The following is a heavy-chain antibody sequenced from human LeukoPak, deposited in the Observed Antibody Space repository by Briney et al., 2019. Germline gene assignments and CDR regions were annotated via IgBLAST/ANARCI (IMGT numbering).Heavy chain of an antibody. CDR1: GYTFTDYY. CDR3: ARGYCTGDICSGAWFDP. V-gene: IGHV1-2*02. CDR2: IIPNSGGT. J-gene: IGHJ5*02. Sequence: ASVKVSCKASGYTFTDYYMHWVRQAPGQGLEWMGWIIPNSGGTNYAQNFQGRVTLTGDTSISTAYTELSRLRSDDTAVYYCARGYCTGDICSGAWFDPWGRGTLVTVSS. D-gene: IGHD2-15*01.